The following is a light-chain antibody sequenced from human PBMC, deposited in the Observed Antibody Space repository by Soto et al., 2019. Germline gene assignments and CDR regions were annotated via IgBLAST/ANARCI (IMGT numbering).Light chain of an antibody. Sequence: DIQMTQSPSAMSASVGDRVIISCRASQGINNFLAWFQQKPGKVPQRLIYFTSSLQSGVPSRFSGSGSGTEFTLTISSLQPEDFATYYCLKHKSYPFTFGQGIRLEIK. V-gene: IGKV1-17*03. CDR2: FTS. J-gene: IGKJ5*01. CDR1: QGINNF. CDR3: LKHKSYPFT.